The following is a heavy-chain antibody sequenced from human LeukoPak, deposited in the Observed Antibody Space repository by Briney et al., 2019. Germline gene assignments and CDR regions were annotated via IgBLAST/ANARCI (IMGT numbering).Heavy chain of an antibody. V-gene: IGHV1-18*01. J-gene: IGHJ3*02. Sequence: ASVKVSCKASGYTFTSYGISWVRQAPGQGLEWMGWISAYNGNTNYAQKLQGRVTMTTDTSTSTAYMELRSLRSDDTAVYYCAREPLVPQDGVFDIWGQGTMVTVSS. D-gene: IGHD2-8*01. CDR3: AREPLVPQDGVFDI. CDR2: ISAYNGNT. CDR1: GYTFTSYG.